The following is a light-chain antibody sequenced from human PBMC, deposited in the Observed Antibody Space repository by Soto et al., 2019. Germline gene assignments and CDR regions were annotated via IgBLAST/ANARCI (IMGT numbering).Light chain of an antibody. CDR1: SSDVGGYNY. Sequence: QSALTQPASVSGSPGQSITISCTGTSSDVGGYNYVSWYQQHPGKAPKLMIYDVSNRPSGVSNHFSGSKSGNTASLTISGFKAEEEADYYCSSYTSSSTYVVFGGGTKLTVL. J-gene: IGLJ2*01. CDR2: DVS. V-gene: IGLV2-14*01. CDR3: SSYTSSSTYVV.